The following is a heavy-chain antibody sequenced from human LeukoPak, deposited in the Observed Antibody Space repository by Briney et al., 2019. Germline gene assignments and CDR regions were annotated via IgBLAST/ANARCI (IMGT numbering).Heavy chain of an antibody. D-gene: IGHD1-26*01. CDR2: IKPDGSDK. Sequence: GGSLRLSCVASGFTFSNNWMSSVRQAPGKGLEWVANIKPDGSDKYYVDSVKSRFTISRDNANNSLYLQMNSLRVEDTAVYYCARNPAKGAATYFDNWGQGTLVTVSS. J-gene: IGHJ4*02. CDR3: ARNPAKGAATYFDN. CDR1: GFTFSNNW. V-gene: IGHV3-7*01.